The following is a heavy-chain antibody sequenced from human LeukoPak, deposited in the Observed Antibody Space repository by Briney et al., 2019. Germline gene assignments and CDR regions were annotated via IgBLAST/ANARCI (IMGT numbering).Heavy chain of an antibody. CDR1: GYTFTEYY. CDR3: ARANFLYCSSSTCLFDY. Sequence: ASVKVSCKASGYTFTEYYMHWVRQAPAQGFEWMGWINPNYGGTNYAQKFQGTVTMTRDTSISTAHMEVSRLRSDDTAVYYCARANFLYCSSSTCLFDYWGQGTLVTVSS. V-gene: IGHV1-2*02. CDR2: INPNYGGT. D-gene: IGHD2-2*01. J-gene: IGHJ4*02.